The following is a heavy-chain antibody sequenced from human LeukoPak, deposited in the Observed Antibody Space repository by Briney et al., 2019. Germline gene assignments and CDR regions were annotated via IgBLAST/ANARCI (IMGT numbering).Heavy chain of an antibody. Sequence: ASVKVSCKASGYTFTGYYMHWVRQAPGQGLEWMGWINPNSGGTNYAQKFQGRVTMTRDTSISTAYMELSRLGSDDTAVYYCARERLKWLAYHPDYWGQGTLVTVSS. CDR1: GYTFTGYY. D-gene: IGHD6-19*01. J-gene: IGHJ4*02. CDR3: ARERLKWLAYHPDY. CDR2: INPNSGGT. V-gene: IGHV1-2*02.